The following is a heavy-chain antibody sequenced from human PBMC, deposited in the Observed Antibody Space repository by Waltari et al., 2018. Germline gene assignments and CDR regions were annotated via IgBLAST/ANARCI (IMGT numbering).Heavy chain of an antibody. CDR2: INHSGRA. CDR3: ARHLMGGRGAFYV. D-gene: IGHD3-16*01. Sequence: QVQLHQWGAGLLKPSETLSLTCAVYGGSLSDYYWSWIRQPPGKGLEGIGEINHSGRANSYPSFTCGVIISVDTSKTSLSRMFSSVTAADTAVYFCARHLMGGRGAFYVWCQGTMVTVSS. V-gene: IGHV4-34*01. CDR1: GGSLSDYY. J-gene: IGHJ3*01.